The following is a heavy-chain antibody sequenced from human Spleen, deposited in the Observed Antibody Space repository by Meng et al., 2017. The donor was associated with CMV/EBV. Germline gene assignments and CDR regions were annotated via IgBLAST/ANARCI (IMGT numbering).Heavy chain of an antibody. CDR3: ARGSSWFFY. V-gene: IGHV4-59*01. Sequence: LSLTCTVSGGSISSYYWSWVRQSPGKGLEWIGNIYYSGSTNYNPSLKSRVTMSVDTSKSQFSLKVTSVTAADTAVYYCARGSSWFFYWGQGTLVTVSS. CDR2: IYYSGST. CDR1: GGSISSYY. D-gene: IGHD6-13*01. J-gene: IGHJ4*02.